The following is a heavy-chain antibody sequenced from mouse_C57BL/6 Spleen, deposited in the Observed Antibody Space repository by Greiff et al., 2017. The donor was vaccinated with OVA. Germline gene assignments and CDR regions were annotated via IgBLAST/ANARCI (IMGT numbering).Heavy chain of an antibody. Sequence: VQLQQPGPELVKPGASVKISCKASGYAFSSSWMNWVKQRPGKGLEWIGRIYPGDGDTNYNGKFKGKATLTADKSSSTAYMQLSSLTSEDSAVYFCARGAAQATAMDYWGQGTSVTVSS. J-gene: IGHJ4*01. CDR3: ARGAAQATAMDY. D-gene: IGHD3-2*02. V-gene: IGHV1-82*01. CDR2: IYPGDGDT. CDR1: GYAFSSSW.